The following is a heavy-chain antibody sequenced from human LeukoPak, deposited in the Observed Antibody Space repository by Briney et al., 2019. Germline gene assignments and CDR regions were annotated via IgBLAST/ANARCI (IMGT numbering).Heavy chain of an antibody. V-gene: IGHV3-11*04. Sequence: GGSLRLSCAASGFTFSDYYMSWIRQAPGKGLEWVSYINSSGSTIYYADSVKGRFTISRDNAKNSLYLQMNSLRAEDTAVYYCARVGYYDFWSGYTLHRGPLDYWGQGTLVTVSS. J-gene: IGHJ4*02. D-gene: IGHD3-3*01. CDR2: INSSGSTI. CDR1: GFTFSDYY. CDR3: ARVGYYDFWSGYTLHRGPLDY.